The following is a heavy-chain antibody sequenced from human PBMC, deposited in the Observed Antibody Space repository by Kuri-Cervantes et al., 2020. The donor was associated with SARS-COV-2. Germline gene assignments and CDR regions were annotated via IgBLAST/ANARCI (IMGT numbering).Heavy chain of an antibody. J-gene: IGHJ5*02. Sequence: LRLSCAISGDSVSSNSAAWNWIRQSPSRGLEWLGRTYCRSKWYNDYAVSVKSRITINPDTSKNQFSLQLNSVTPEDTAVYYCARVYSAAARRELDPWGQGTLVTVSS. CDR2: TYCRSKWYN. CDR1: GDSVSSNSAA. V-gene: IGHV6-1*01. D-gene: IGHD6-13*01. CDR3: ARVYSAAARRELDP.